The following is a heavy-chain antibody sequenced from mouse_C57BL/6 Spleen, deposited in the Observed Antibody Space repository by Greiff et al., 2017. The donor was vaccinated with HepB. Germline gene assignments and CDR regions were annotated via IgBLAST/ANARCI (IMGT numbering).Heavy chain of an antibody. J-gene: IGHJ2*01. CDR1: GYAFSSSW. CDR2: IYPGDGDT. CDR3: AREGSYGNSFDY. Sequence: QVQLKQSGPELVKPGASVKISCKASGYAFSSSWMNWVKQRPGKSLEWIGRIYPGDGDTNYNGKFKGKATLTADKSASTAYMQLSSLTSEDSAVYFCAREGSYGNSFDYWGQGTTLTVSS. V-gene: IGHV1-82*01. D-gene: IGHD2-1*01.